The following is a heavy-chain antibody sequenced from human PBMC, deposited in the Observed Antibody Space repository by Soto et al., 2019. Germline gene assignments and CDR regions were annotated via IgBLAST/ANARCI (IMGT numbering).Heavy chain of an antibody. D-gene: IGHD3-22*01. Sequence: GGSLRLSCSASGFTFTTFAMHWVRQAPGKGLEYVSAIGSSGSTTYYADSVKGRFTISRDNSKNTLFLQMSSLRPEDTAVYYCLKGYKSYSDSNNSFFDYWGQGTLVTVSS. CDR2: IGSSGSTT. J-gene: IGHJ4*02. V-gene: IGHV3-64D*06. CDR1: GFTFTTFA. CDR3: LKGYKSYSDSNNSFFDY.